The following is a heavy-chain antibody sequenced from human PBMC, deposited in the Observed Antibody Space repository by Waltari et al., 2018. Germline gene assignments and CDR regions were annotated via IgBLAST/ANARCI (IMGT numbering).Heavy chain of an antibody. CDR3: ARAEAAAGPPLGY. V-gene: IGHV4-34*01. D-gene: IGHD6-13*01. CDR1: GGSFSGYY. J-gene: IGHJ4*02. Sequence: QVQLQQWGAGLLKPSETLSLTCAVYGGSFSGYYWSWIRQPPGKGLEWMWESNHRGSTNYNPSLKSRVTISVDTSKNQFSLKLSSVTAADTAVYYCARAEAAAGPPLGYWGQGTLVTVSS. CDR2: SNHRGST.